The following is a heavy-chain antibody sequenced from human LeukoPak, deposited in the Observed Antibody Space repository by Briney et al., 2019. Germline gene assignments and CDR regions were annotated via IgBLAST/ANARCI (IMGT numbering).Heavy chain of an antibody. CDR2: TDTEGADT. CDR1: GFAFSNYW. J-gene: IGHJ4*02. Sequence: GGSLSLSCAASGFAFSNYWMFWVRKAQGKGLVWISQTDTEGADTTYGDPAKGRFTASRDNAKNTLYLQMNSLRVEDTAVYFCARGTAITAGIDFWGQGTLVTVSS. CDR3: ARGTAITAGIDF. D-gene: IGHD6-19*01. V-gene: IGHV3-74*01.